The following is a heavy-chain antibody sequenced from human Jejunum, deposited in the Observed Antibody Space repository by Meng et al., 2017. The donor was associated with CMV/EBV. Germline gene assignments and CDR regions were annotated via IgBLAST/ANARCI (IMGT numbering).Heavy chain of an antibody. J-gene: IGHJ5*02. CDR3: ARRGRCGSLNWFDT. V-gene: IGHV4-39*07. CDR2: VFYSENT. CDR1: DSISSPTFY. Sequence: DSISSPTFYWAWIRQPPGEGLEWIGSVFYSENTNYNPSLKGRVTISLDTSKNQFSLNMSPVTAADTAVYYCARRGRCGSLNWFDTWGQGTLVTVSS. D-gene: IGHD1-26*01.